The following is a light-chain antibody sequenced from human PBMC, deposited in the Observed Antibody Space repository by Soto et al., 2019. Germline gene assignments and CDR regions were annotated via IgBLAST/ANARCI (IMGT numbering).Light chain of an antibody. CDR1: SSDVGGYNY. V-gene: IGLV2-14*01. CDR3: SSYTSSSTRV. CDR2: EVS. Sequence: QSALTQPASVSGSPGQSITISCTGTSSDVGGYNYVSWYQQHPGKAPKLMIYEVSNWPSGVSNRFSGSKSGNTASLTISGLQDEDEADYYCSSYTSSSTRVFGGGTKLTVL. J-gene: IGLJ3*02.